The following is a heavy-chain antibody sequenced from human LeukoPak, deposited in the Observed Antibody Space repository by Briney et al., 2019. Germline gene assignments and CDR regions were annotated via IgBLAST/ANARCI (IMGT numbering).Heavy chain of an antibody. CDR2: INSEGSST. D-gene: IGHD2-15*01. J-gene: IGHJ4*02. Sequence: PGGSLRLSRAASGFTFSRYWMHWVRQAPGKGLVWVLRINSEGSSTSYADSVKGRFTISRDNAKNTLYLQMSSLRAEDTAVYYCASRDQNCSGGSCYPIDYWGQGTLVTVSS. CDR3: ASRDQNCSGGSCYPIDY. CDR1: GFTFSRYW. V-gene: IGHV3-74*01.